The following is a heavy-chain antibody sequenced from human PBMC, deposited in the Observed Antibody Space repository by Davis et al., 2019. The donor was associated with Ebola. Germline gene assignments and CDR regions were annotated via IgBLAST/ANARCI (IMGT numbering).Heavy chain of an antibody. Sequence: ASVKVSCKASGYTFTDYNIHWMRQAPGQGLEWLGRVILKSGATNYAQKLQGRVTMTTDTSTSTAYMDLRSLRSDDTAVYYCARGGGTTQSGIDYWGQGTLVTVSS. CDR2: VILKSGAT. D-gene: IGHD1-1*01. J-gene: IGHJ4*02. CDR3: ARGGGTTQSGIDY. CDR1: GYTFTDYN. V-gene: IGHV1-2*06.